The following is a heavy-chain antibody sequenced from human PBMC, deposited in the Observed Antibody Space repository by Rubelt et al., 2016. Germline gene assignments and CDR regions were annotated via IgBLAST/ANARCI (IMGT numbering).Heavy chain of an antibody. V-gene: IGHV4-59*01. CDR2: IYYSGST. D-gene: IGHD4-11*01. CDR1: GGSISSYY. J-gene: IGHJ3*02. Sequence: QVQLQESGPGLVKPSETLSLTCTVSGGSISSYYWSWIRQPPGKGLEWIGYIYYSGSTNYNPSLKGRATISVEPSKNQFSLKLNSVTAADTAVYYWARSRQYDAFDIWGQGTTVTVSS. CDR3: ARSRQYDAFDI.